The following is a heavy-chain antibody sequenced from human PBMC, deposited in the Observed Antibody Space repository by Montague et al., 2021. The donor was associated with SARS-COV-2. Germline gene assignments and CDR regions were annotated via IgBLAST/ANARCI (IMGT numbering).Heavy chain of an antibody. V-gene: IGHV3-30*04. CDR1: GFTFSSYA. D-gene: IGHD2-8*01. CDR3: ARGTKGNYYYGMDV. CDR2: ISYDGSNK. Sequence: SLRLSCAASGFTFSSYAMHWVRQAPGKGLEWVAVISYDGSNKYYTDSVKGRFTFSRDNSKNTLYLQMNSLRAEDTAVYYCARGTKGNYYYGMDVWGQGTTVTVSS. J-gene: IGHJ6*02.